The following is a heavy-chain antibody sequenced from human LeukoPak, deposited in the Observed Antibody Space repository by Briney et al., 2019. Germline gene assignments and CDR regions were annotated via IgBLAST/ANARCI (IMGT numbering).Heavy chain of an antibody. Sequence: PGGSLRLSCAASGFTFSSHWMHWVRQAPGKGLVWVSRINTDGSSTSYADSVKGRFTISRDSAKNTLYLQMNSLRGEDTAVYYCARGTYYFDYWGQGTLVTVSS. J-gene: IGHJ4*02. CDR2: INTDGSST. V-gene: IGHV3-74*01. CDR1: GFTFSSHW. CDR3: ARGTYYFDY.